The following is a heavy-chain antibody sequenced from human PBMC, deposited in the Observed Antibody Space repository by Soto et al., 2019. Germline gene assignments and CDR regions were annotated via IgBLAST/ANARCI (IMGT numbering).Heavy chain of an antibody. CDR3: ARGWGHTSGDLDY. Sequence: QVQLVQSGPEVKKPGASVKVSCKASGYPFPNYGLSWVRQAPGQGLEWMGWISVSSGNREFTQKYQDRLIMTTDTSTRTAYMELRSLTFDDTAVYYCARGWGHTSGDLDYWGQGTLVIVSS. CDR1: GYPFPNYG. V-gene: IGHV1-18*04. J-gene: IGHJ4*02. CDR2: ISVSSGNR. D-gene: IGHD6-19*01.